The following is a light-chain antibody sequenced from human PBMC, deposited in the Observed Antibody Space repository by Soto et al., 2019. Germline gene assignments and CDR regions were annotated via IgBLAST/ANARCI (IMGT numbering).Light chain of an antibody. CDR3: QQYNSYPCT. J-gene: IGKJ1*01. V-gene: IGKV1-5*01. CDR1: QSISSW. CDR2: DAS. Sequence: DIQMTQSPSTLSASVGDRVTITCRASQSISSWLAWYQQKPGKAPKLLIYDASSLESGVPSRFSGSGSGTEFTLTISSLQPDEFATYYCQQYNSYPCTCGQGTKVEIK.